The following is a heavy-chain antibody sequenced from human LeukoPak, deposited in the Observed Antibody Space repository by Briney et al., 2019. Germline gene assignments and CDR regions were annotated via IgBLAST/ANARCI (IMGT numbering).Heavy chain of an antibody. CDR3: ARGLISLIAAAGTVYFDY. Sequence: PSETLSLTCTVSGGSISSYYWSWIRQPPGKGLEWIGEINHSGSTNYNPSLKSRVTISVDTSKNQFSLKLSSVTAADTAVYYCARGLISLIAAAGTVYFDYWGQGTLVTVSS. D-gene: IGHD6-13*01. J-gene: IGHJ4*02. CDR2: INHSGST. V-gene: IGHV4-34*01. CDR1: GGSISSYY.